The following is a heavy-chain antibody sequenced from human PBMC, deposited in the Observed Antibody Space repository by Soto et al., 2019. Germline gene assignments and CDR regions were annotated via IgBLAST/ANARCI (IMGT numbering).Heavy chain of an antibody. CDR3: AKDIPIWRNHLGADY. J-gene: IGHJ4*02. Sequence: QVQVVESGGGVVQPGRSLRLSCAASGFVFSNYGMHWVRQAPGKGLEWVAVISNDGNDEYYIDSVKGRFTIYRDNSKNTLYLPINSPNTEDTALYFCAKDIPIWRNHLGADYWGQGTLVTVSS. CDR2: ISNDGNDE. D-gene: IGHD3-16*01. CDR1: GFVFSNYG. V-gene: IGHV3-30*18.